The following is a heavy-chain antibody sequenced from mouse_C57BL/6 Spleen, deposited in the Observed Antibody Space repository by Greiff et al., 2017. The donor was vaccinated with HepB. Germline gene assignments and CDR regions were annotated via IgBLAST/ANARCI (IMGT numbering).Heavy chain of an antibody. CDR1: GYAFSSSW. V-gene: IGHV1-82*01. J-gene: IGHJ2*01. CDR2: IYPGDGDT. CDR3: ARSRQLRLPGDY. D-gene: IGHD3-2*02. Sequence: QVQLQQSGPELVKPGASVKISCKASGYAFSSSWMNWVKQRPGKGLEWIGRIYPGDGDTNYNGKFKGKATLTADKSSSTAYMQLSSLTSEDSAVYFCARSRQLRLPGDYWGQGTTLTVSS.